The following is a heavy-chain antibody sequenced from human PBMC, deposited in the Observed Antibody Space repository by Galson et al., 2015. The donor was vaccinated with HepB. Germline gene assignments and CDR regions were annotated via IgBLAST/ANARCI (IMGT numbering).Heavy chain of an antibody. D-gene: IGHD3-3*01. CDR1: GFTFSSYN. CDR2: ISATGTTI. V-gene: IGHV3-48*01. J-gene: IGHJ5*02. CDR3: AKEGVAIFGVGTYPDP. Sequence: SLRLSCAASGFTFSSYNMNWVRQAPGKGLEWISYISATGTTIFYADSVKGRFTISRDNDKNSVFLQMKSLRAEDTALYYCAKEGVAIFGVGTYPDPWGQGTLVTVSS.